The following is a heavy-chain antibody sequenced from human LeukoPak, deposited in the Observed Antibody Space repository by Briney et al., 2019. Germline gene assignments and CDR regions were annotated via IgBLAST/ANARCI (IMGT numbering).Heavy chain of an antibody. Sequence: PGGSLRLSCAASGFTFSSYAVSWVRQAPGKGLEWVSAISGSGGSTYYADSVKGRFTISRDNSKNTLYLQMNSLRAEDTAVYYCAKDLRYCSGGSCHWGQGTLVTVSS. CDR2: ISGSGGST. V-gene: IGHV3-23*01. J-gene: IGHJ4*02. D-gene: IGHD2-15*01. CDR1: GFTFSSYA. CDR3: AKDLRYCSGGSCH.